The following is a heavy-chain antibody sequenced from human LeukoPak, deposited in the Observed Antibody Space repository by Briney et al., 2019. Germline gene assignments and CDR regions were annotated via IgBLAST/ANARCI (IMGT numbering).Heavy chain of an antibody. V-gene: IGHV3-21*04. CDR2: VSPTSAYT. D-gene: IGHD2-2*01. Sequence: PGGSLRLSCAASGFTFSTYTMNWVRQAPGKGLDWFSSVSPTSAYTYYADSVKGRSTISRDNAKNSLYLEMNSLRSDDTAVYYCARDSYASCLDVWGKGTTVTVSS. CDR1: GFTFSTYT. CDR3: ARDSYASCLDV. J-gene: IGHJ6*04.